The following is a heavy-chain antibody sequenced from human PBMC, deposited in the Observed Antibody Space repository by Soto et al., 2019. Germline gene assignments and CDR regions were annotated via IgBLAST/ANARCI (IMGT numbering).Heavy chain of an antibody. J-gene: IGHJ6*03. CDR2: IRGDGSST. V-gene: IGHV3-23*01. CDR1: GFKLNSYT. CDR3: AKPAVVGSIYYYYMDV. D-gene: IGHD2-2*01. Sequence: EVQLLESGGGLVQPGGSLRLSCAASGFKLNSYTMGWVRHAPGKGLVWVSAIRGDGSSTYYADFVNGRFTISRDNSKKTLHLQMNRLRTEDTAVYYCAKPAVVGSIYYYYMDVWGRGTAVTVSS.